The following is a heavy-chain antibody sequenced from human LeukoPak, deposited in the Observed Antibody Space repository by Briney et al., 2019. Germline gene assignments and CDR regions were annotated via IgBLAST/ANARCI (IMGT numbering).Heavy chain of an antibody. J-gene: IGHJ4*02. D-gene: IGHD3-9*01. Sequence: ASVKVSCKASGGTFSSYAISWVRQAPGQGLEWMGGIIPIFGTANYAQKFQGRVTITADKSTSTAYMELSSMRSEDTAVYYCARGDYDILTGSLFHWGQGTLVTVSS. CDR1: GGTFSSYA. CDR3: ARGDYDILTGSLFH. CDR2: IIPIFGTA. V-gene: IGHV1-69*06.